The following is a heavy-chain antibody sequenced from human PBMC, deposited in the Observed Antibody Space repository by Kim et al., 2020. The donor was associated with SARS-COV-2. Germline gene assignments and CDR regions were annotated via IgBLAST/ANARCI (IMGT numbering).Heavy chain of an antibody. CDR1: GFTFDDYA. D-gene: IGHD3-22*01. CDR3: AKAQDHMGSGYQYYFDY. CDR2: ISWNSGSI. V-gene: IGHV3-9*01. J-gene: IGHJ4*02. Sequence: GGSLRLSCAASGFTFDDYAMHWVRQAPGKGLEWVSGISWNSGSIGYADSVKGRFTISRDNAKNSLYLQMNSLRAEDTALYYCAKAQDHMGSGYQYYFDYWGQGTLVTVSS.